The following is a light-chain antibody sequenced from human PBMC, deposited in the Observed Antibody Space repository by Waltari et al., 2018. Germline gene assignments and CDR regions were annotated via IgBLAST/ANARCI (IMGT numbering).Light chain of an antibody. CDR3: QQTNTFPLT. CDR1: QGISHW. CDR2: AAS. Sequence: IRMTQSPSTVSASVGDTVTLTCRASQGISHWLSWYQQRPGKAPKIRIYAASNLQPGVPSRFSGSGSVTDFTLTITDLQPEDFGTYFCQQTNTFPLTFGQGTRLEIK. V-gene: IGKV1-12*01. J-gene: IGKJ5*01.